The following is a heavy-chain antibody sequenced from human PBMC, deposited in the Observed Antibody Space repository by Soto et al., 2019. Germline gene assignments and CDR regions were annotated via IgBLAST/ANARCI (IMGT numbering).Heavy chain of an antibody. V-gene: IGHV3-30-3*01. Sequence: QVQLVESGGGVVQPGRSLRLSCAASGFTFSSYAMHWVRQAPGKGLEWVAVISYDGSNKYYADSVKGRFTISRDSSKNTLYLQMNSLRAEDTAVYYCAREVAAALDYWGQGTLVTVSS. CDR3: AREVAAALDY. D-gene: IGHD6-13*01. J-gene: IGHJ4*02. CDR1: GFTFSSYA. CDR2: ISYDGSNK.